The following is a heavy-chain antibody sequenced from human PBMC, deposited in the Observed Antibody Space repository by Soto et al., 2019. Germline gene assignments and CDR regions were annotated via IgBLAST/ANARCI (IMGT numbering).Heavy chain of an antibody. Sequence: GGSLRLSCAGSGFTFSRYALRWVRQAPGKGLEWVASISHDGTNIYYADSVKGRFTISRDDSKNTLYLQMNSLSAEDTAVYYGARYSGYDYFFDYWGQGILVTVSS. CDR2: ISHDGTNI. D-gene: IGHD5-12*01. V-gene: IGHV3-30-3*01. J-gene: IGHJ4*02. CDR3: ARYSGYDYFFDY. CDR1: GFTFSRYA.